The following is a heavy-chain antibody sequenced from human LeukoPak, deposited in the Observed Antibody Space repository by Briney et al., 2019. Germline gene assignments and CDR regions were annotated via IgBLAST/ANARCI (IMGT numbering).Heavy chain of an antibody. V-gene: IGHV3-33*01. D-gene: IGHD1-26*01. CDR3: ARDRGSREDGMDV. Sequence: GGSLRLSCSAAGFTFSSYCIPWGRQAPGQGPEWVAVIWYDGNNKYYADFVKGRFTISRDNSENSLYLQMNSLRAENTAVYNCARDRGSREDGMDVWGQGTTVTVSS. CDR1: GFTFSSYC. J-gene: IGHJ6*02. CDR2: IWYDGNNK.